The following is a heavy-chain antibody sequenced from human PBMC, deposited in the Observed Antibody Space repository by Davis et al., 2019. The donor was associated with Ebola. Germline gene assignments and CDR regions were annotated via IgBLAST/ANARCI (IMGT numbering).Heavy chain of an antibody. CDR2: INAGNGNT. CDR1: GYTFTSYA. V-gene: IGHV1-3*01. CDR3: ARAFGYYYYMDV. Sequence: ASVQVSCKASGYTFTSYAMHWVRQAPGQRLEWMGWINAGNGNTKYSQKFQGRVTITRDTSASTAYMELSSLRSEDTAVYYCARAFGYYYYMDVWGKGTTVTVSS. D-gene: IGHD3-10*01. J-gene: IGHJ6*03.